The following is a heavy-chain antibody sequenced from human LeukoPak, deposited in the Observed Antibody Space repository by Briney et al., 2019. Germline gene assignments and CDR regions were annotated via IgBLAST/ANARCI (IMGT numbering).Heavy chain of an antibody. D-gene: IGHD6-13*01. CDR1: GYSISSGYY. J-gene: IGHJ4*02. CDR3: ARQRGIAAAGSRFDY. CDR2: IYHSGST. V-gene: IGHV4-38-2*01. Sequence: SETLSLTRAVSGYSISSGYYWGWIRQPPGKGLEWIGSIYHSGSTYYNPSLKSRVTISVDTSKNQFSLKLSSVTAADTAVYYCARQRGIAAAGSRFDYWGQGTLVTVSS.